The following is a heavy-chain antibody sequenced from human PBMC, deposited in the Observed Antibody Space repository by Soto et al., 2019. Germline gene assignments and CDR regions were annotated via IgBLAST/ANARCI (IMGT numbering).Heavy chain of an antibody. J-gene: IGHJ6*02. CDR3: AREWFGEFDTDYYYYYGMDV. D-gene: IGHD3-10*01. Sequence: ASVKVSCKASGYTFTNHAIYWVRQAPGQGLEWMGIINPRSGNTSYSQKFQGRVTMTRDTSTSTVYMELSSLRSEDTAVYYCAREWFGEFDTDYYYYYGMDVWGQGTTVTVSS. CDR2: INPRSGNT. CDR1: GYTFTNHA. V-gene: IGHV1-46*01.